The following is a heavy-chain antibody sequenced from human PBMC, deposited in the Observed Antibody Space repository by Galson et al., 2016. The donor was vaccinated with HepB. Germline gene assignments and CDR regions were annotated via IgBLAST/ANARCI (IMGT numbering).Heavy chain of an antibody. CDR2: IYPGDSQT. J-gene: IGHJ3*02. D-gene: IGHD4/OR15-4a*01. CDR3: ARRTYGAPFDI. Sequence: QSGAEVKKPGESLKISCKGSGYTFTIYWIAWVREMPEKGLEWMGIIYPGDSQTIYSPSFQGQVTISVDKSISTAYLQWSSLKASDTAMYYCARRTYGAPFDIWGQGTMVTVSS. V-gene: IGHV5-51*01. CDR1: GYTFTIYW.